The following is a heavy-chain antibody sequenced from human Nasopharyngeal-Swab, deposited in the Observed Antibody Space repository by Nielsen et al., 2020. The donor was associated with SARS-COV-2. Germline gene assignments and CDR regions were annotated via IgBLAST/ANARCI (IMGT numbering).Heavy chain of an antibody. V-gene: IGHV3-23*01. Sequence: GESLKISCAASGITFSTYATSWVRQAPGKGLEWVSVIGGSGGGTRYTDSVKGRFTISRDNSKNTLYLQMNSLRAEDTAVYYCATHAGYNSGWGQGTLVTVSS. CDR1: GITFSTYA. CDR3: ATHAGYNSG. CDR2: IGGSGGGT. J-gene: IGHJ4*02. D-gene: IGHD6-19*01.